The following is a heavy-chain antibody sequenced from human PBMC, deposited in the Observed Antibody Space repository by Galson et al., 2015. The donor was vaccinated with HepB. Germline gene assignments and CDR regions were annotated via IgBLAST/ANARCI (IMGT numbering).Heavy chain of an antibody. J-gene: IGHJ6*02. CDR2: IIPIFGTA. CDR1: GGTFSSYA. Sequence: SVKVSCKASGGTFSSYAISWVRQAPGQGLEWMGGIIPIFGTANYAQKFQGRVTITADESTSTAYMELSSLRSEDTAVYYCARASKWSYDILTGSNYYYYGMDVWGQGTTVTVSS. D-gene: IGHD3-9*01. CDR3: ARASKWSYDILTGSNYYYYGMDV. V-gene: IGHV1-69*13.